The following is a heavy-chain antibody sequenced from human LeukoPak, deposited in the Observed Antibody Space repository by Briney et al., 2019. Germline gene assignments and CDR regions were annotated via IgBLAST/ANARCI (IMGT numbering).Heavy chain of an antibody. Sequence: PGGSLRLSCAASGFTFSSYAMHWVRQAPGKGLDWVSGISDSGSTAFYADSVKGRFTSSRDNPKNTLYLQINSLRAEDTAVYYCAKDMQTWPRFPDYWGQGTLVTVSS. CDR3: AKDMQTWPRFPDY. CDR2: ISDSGSTA. V-gene: IGHV3-23*01. J-gene: IGHJ4*02. CDR1: GFTFSSYA. D-gene: IGHD5-12*01.